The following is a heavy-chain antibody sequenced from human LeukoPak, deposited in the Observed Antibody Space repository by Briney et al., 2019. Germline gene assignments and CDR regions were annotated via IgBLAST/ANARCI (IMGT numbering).Heavy chain of an antibody. CDR1: GYTLKTYG. CDR3: ATGSITMIRGVTYFYYGMDV. V-gene: IGHV1-18*01. J-gene: IGHJ6*02. CDR2: ISGYNGNT. Sequence: GASVKVSCEASGYTLKTYGISWVRQAPGQGLEWMGWISGYNGNTKFAQNFQGRVTMTTDTSTNTAHMELRSLKSDDTAVYYCATGSITMIRGVTYFYYGMDVWGQGTTVTVSS. D-gene: IGHD3-10*01.